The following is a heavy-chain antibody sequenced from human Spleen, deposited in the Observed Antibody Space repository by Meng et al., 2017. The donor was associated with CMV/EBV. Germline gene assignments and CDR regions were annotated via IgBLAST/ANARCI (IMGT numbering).Heavy chain of an antibody. CDR3: ARGTFGLDY. D-gene: IGHD2/OR15-2a*01. V-gene: IGHV3-21*04. CDR1: GFTFSSYS. CDR2: ISKSISSSRSYI. J-gene: IGHJ4*02. Sequence: GGSLRLSCAASGFTFSSYSMNWVRQAPGKGLEWVSSISKSISSSRSYIYYADSVKGRFTISRDNATNSVYLQMNSLRVEDTAVYYCARGTFGLDYWGQGTLVTVSS.